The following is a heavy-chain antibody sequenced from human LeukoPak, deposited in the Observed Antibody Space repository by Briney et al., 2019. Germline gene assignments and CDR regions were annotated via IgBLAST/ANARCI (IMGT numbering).Heavy chain of an antibody. V-gene: IGHV5-51*01. D-gene: IGHD1-26*01. CDR2: IYPGDSDT. CDR3: ARRERGSGSQNYVGY. J-gene: IGHJ4*02. Sequence: PGESLKISCKGSGYSFTSYWIGWVRQMPGKGLEWMGIIYPGDSDTRYSPSFQGQVTISADKSISTAYLQWSSLKTSDTAMYFCARRERGSGSQNYVGYWGQGTLVTVSS. CDR1: GYSFTSYW.